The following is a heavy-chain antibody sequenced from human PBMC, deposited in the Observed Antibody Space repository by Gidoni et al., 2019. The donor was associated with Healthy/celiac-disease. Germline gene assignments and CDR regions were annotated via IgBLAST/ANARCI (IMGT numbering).Heavy chain of an antibody. V-gene: IGHV3-7*01. Sequence: EVQLVESGGGLVQPGGSLRLSCAASGFTFSSHWMIWVRQAPGKGLEWVANIKQDGSEKYYVDAGKGRFTISRDNAKNSLYLQMNSLRAEDTAVYYCARGHGYSSGWYTDYYYYMDVWGKGTTVTVSS. J-gene: IGHJ6*03. CDR1: GFTFSSHW. D-gene: IGHD6-19*01. CDR3: ARGHGYSSGWYTDYYYYMDV. CDR2: IKQDGSEK.